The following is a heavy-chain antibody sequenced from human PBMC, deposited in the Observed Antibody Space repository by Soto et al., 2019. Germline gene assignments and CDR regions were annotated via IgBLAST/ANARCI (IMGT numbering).Heavy chain of an antibody. CDR3: AREYSSSVGWFDP. Sequence: QVQLVQSGAEVKKPGASVKVSCKASGYTFTSYDINWVRQATGQGLEWMGWMNPNSGNTGYAQKYQRRVTMTRNTSISTDYMELRSLRSEDTAVYYFAREYSSSVGWFDPWGQGTLVTVSS. J-gene: IGHJ5*02. V-gene: IGHV1-8*01. D-gene: IGHD6-6*01. CDR1: GYTFTSYD. CDR2: MNPNSGNT.